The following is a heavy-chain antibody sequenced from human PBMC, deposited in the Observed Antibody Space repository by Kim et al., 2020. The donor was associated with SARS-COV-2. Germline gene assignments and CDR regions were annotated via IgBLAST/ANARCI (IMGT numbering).Heavy chain of an antibody. J-gene: IGHJ3*02. V-gene: IGHV5-10-1*01. Sequence: PSFQGHVTISADKSISTAYLQWSSLNASDTAMYYCARRSYYDSTADAFDIWGQGTMVTVSS. D-gene: IGHD3-22*01. CDR3: ARRSYYDSTADAFDI.